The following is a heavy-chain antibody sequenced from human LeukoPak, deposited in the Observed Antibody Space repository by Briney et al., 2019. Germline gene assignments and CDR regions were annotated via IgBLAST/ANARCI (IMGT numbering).Heavy chain of an antibody. CDR3: ATTLDNNYYGSGRH. V-gene: IGHV1-2*02. CDR2: VNPNSGGT. CDR1: GYTFTDYY. J-gene: IGHJ4*02. Sequence: GASVKVSCKASGYTFTDYYIHWVRQSPGQGLEGIGWVNPNSGGTNSAQKFQGRVTMTRDTSIGTAYMELSSLRSDDTALYYCATTLDNNYYGSGRHWGQGTLVTVSS. D-gene: IGHD3-10*01.